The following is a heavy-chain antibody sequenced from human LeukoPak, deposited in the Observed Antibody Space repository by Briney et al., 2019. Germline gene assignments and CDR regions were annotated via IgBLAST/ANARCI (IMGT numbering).Heavy chain of an antibody. V-gene: IGHV3-53*01. CDR1: GFTVISNL. J-gene: IGHJ4*02. Sequence: PGGSLRLSCAASGFTVISNLMTWVRQSPGRGLEWLSSIYSGGATYYADSVKGRFTISRDHSNNSVSLQMTNLRVEGTAIYYCARGAYRISWPGIDYWGQGTLVTVSS. CDR3: ARGAYRISWPGIDY. D-gene: IGHD3-16*02. CDR2: IYSGGAT.